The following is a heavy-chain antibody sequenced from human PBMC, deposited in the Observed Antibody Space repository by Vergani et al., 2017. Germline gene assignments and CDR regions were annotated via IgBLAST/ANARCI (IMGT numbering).Heavy chain of an antibody. V-gene: IGHV4-30-4*01. D-gene: IGHD3-22*01. J-gene: IGHJ3*02. CDR1: GGSISSGDYY. Sequence: QLQLQESGPGLVKPSQTLSLTCTVSGGSISSGDYYWSWIRQPPGKGLEWIGYIYYSGSTYYNPSLKSRVTISVDTSKNQFSLKLSSVTAADTAVYYCARVRLGYYDSSGYYYEEGAFDIWGQGTMVTVSS. CDR2: IYYSGST. CDR3: ARVRLGYYDSSGYYYEEGAFDI.